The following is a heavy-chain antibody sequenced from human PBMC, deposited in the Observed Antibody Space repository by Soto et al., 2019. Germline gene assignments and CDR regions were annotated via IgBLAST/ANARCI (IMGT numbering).Heavy chain of an antibody. D-gene: IGHD3-10*01. CDR2: TYYRSKWYN. CDR3: TGGSRSYDGMDV. CDR1: GDSVSSNSAA. J-gene: IGHJ6*02. V-gene: IGHV6-1*01. Sequence: SQTLSLTCAISGDSVSSNSAAWNWIRQSPSRGLEWLGGTYYRSKWYNDYAVSVKSRITINPDTSKNQFSLQLNSVTPEDTAVYYCTGGSRSYDGMDVWGQGTTVTVSS.